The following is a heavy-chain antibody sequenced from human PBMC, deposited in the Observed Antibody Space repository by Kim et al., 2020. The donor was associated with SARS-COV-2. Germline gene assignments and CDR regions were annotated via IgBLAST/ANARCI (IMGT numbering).Heavy chain of an antibody. J-gene: IGHJ1*01. Sequence: QKCQGRVTITRDTSASTAYMQLSSMRSEDTAVYYCARPPEGGTYYGYFHHWGQGTLVTVSS. D-gene: IGHD1-26*01. CDR3: ARPPEGGTYYGYFHH. V-gene: IGHV1-3*01.